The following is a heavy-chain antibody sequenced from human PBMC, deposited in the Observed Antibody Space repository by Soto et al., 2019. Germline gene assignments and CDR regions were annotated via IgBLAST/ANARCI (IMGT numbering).Heavy chain of an antibody. Sequence: PGGSLRLSCTASGFTFRNYAINWVRQAPREGLEWVGLIRNQSYSGTTEYAASVRGRFTISRDDSNGVAYLQMSSLRPEDSAVYYCSTAERPSVAYFFDFWGQGTLVTVSS. CDR3: STAERPSVAYFFDF. CDR1: GFTFRNYA. CDR2: IRNQSYSGTT. V-gene: IGHV3-49*04. D-gene: IGHD2-15*01. J-gene: IGHJ4*02.